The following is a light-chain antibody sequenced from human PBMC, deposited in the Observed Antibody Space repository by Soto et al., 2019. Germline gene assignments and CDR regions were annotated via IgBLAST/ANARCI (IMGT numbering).Light chain of an antibody. Sequence: QSAPTQPRSVSGSPGQSVAISCTGTSSNFVGDKYVSWYQQHPGKAPRLVIFDVNKRPSGVPDRFSGSKSGNTASLTISGLQAEDEADYYCCSYIGNYIYVFGTGTKLTVL. CDR2: DVN. CDR1: SSNFVGDKY. CDR3: CSYIGNYIYV. J-gene: IGLJ1*01. V-gene: IGLV2-11*01.